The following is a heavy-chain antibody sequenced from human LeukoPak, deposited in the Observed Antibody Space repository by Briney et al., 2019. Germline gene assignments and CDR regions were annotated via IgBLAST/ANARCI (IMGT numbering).Heavy chain of an antibody. D-gene: IGHD2-21*02. V-gene: IGHV3-33*01. CDR2: IWYDGSNK. CDR3: ARDHCGGDCYSGAY. J-gene: IGHJ4*02. CDR1: GLTFSSYG. Sequence: RRSLRLSCAASGLTFSSYGMHWVRQAPGKGLEWVAVIWYDGSNKYYADSVKGRFTISRDNSKNTLYLQMNSLRAEDTAVYYCARDHCGGDCYSGAYWGQGTLVTVSS.